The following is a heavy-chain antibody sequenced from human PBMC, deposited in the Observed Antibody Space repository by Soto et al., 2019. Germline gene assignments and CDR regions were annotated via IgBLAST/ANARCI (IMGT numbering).Heavy chain of an antibody. V-gene: IGHV3-7*04. CDR1: GFTFSSYW. D-gene: IGHD3-22*01. CDR3: ARGDYYDTSGPFSDAFDI. Sequence: GGSLRLSCAASGFTFSSYWMSWVRQAPGKGLEWVANIKPDGSQKWYADSVKGRFTISRDNAKNLLYLQMSSLGVEDTAVYYCARGDYYDTSGPFSDAFDIWGQGTLVTVSS. J-gene: IGHJ3*02. CDR2: IKPDGSQK.